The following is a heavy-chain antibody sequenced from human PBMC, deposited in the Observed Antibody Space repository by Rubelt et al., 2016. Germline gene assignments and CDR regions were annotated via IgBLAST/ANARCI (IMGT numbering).Heavy chain of an antibody. J-gene: IGHJ4*02. CDR1: GFTFSSYG. V-gene: IGHV3-74*01. Sequence: QLVESGGGVVQPGRSLRLSCAASGFTFSSYGMHWVRQAPGKGLVWVSRINSDGSSTSYADSVKGRFTISRDNAKNTLYLQMNSLRAEDTAVYYCAREEHIVVVTAPDYWGQGTLVTVSS. CDR3: AREEHIVVVTAPDY. CDR2: INSDGSST. D-gene: IGHD2-21*02.